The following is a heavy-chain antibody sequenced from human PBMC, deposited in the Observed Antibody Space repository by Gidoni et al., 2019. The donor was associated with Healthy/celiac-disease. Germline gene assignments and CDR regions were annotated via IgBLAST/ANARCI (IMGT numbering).Heavy chain of an antibody. D-gene: IGHD3-22*01. Sequence: EVQLVESGGGWVQPGRSLRLSCAASGFTFDDYAMHWVRQAPGKGLEWVSGISWNSGSIGYADSVKGRFTISRDNAKNSLYLQMNSLRAEDTALYYCAKDIHYDSSGYFDYWGQGTLVTVSS. J-gene: IGHJ4*02. CDR3: AKDIHYDSSGYFDY. CDR1: GFTFDDYA. V-gene: IGHV3-9*01. CDR2: ISWNSGSI.